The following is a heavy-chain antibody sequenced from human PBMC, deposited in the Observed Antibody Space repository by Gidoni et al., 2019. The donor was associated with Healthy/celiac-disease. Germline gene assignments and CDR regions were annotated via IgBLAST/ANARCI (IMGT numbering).Heavy chain of an antibody. V-gene: IGHV2-5*02. CDR2: IYWDDDK. J-gene: IGHJ3*02. CDR3: AHSSLPTRSKGAFDI. Sequence: QITLKESGPTLVKPTQTLTLTCTFSVFSLSTSGVGVGWIRQPPGKALEWLALIYWDDDKRSSPSLKRRLTITKDTSKNQVVLTRTNMDPVDTASYYSAHSSLPTRSKGAFDIWGQGTMVTVSS. D-gene: IGHD2-2*01. CDR1: VFSLSTSGVG.